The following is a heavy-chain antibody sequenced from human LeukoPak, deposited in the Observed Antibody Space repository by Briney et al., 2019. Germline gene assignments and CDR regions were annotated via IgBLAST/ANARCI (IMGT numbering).Heavy chain of an antibody. J-gene: IGHJ4*02. V-gene: IGHV7-4-1*02. D-gene: IGHD1-14*01. CDR2: IDTNTGIP. Sequence: GASVKVSCKASGYTFTSYAMNWVRQAPGQGLEWMGWIDTNTGIPTYAQGFTGRFVFSLDTSVSTVYLQITSLQAEDAAVYYCARDPGSQRVNRLARRGDYWGQGTLVTVSS. CDR1: GYTFTSYA. CDR3: ARDPGSQRVNRLARRGDY.